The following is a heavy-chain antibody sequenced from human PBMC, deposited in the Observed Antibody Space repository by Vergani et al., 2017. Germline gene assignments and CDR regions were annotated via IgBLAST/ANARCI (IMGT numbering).Heavy chain of an antibody. D-gene: IGHD2-8*01. J-gene: IGHJ4*02. CDR2: VRHDGIT. Sequence: QAQLQQWGAGLLKHSETLSLTCAIYGGSFYDYWWTWIRQPPGKGLEWIGEVRHDGITHYSPSLKSRVTISIDTSTHKFSLNLRSVAAADTAVYYCAREGDCTNGVCFTLFDVWGQGALVTVSS. V-gene: IGHV4-34*01. CDR3: AREGDCTNGVCFTLFDV. CDR1: GGSFYDYW.